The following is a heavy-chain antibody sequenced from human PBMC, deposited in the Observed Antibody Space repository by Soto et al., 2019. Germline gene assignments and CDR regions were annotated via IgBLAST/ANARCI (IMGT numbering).Heavy chain of an antibody. CDR3: ARRRITIFGVVITLFDY. V-gene: IGHV4-34*01. J-gene: IGHJ4*02. Sequence: SETLSLTRAVYGGSFSGYYWSWIRQPPGKGLEWIGEINHSGSTNYNPSLKSRVTISVDTSKNQFSLKLSSVTAADTAVYYCARRRITIFGVVITLFDYWGQGTLVTVSS. CDR1: GGSFSGYY. CDR2: INHSGST. D-gene: IGHD3-3*01.